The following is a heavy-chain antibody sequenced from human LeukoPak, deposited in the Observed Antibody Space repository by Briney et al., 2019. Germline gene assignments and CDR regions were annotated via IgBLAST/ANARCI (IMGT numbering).Heavy chain of an antibody. V-gene: IGHV3-21*01. D-gene: IGHD3-22*01. CDR3: ASRGGYYYDSSGLVS. Sequence: GGSLRLSCAASGFTFSSYSMNWVRQAPGKGLEWVSSISSSSSYIYYADSVKGRFTISRDNSKNTLYLQMNSLRAEDTAVYYCASRGGYYYDSSGLVSWGQGTLVTVSS. J-gene: IGHJ4*02. CDR2: ISSSSSYI. CDR1: GFTFSSYS.